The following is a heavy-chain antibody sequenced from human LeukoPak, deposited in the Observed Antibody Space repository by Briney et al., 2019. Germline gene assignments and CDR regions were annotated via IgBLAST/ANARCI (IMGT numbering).Heavy chain of an antibody. D-gene: IGHD3-10*01. CDR1: GYTFTGYY. V-gene: IGHV1-2*02. CDR2: INPNSGGT. J-gene: IGHJ6*03. CDR3: ARDGAILLWFGEQHYMDV. Sequence: ASVKVSCKASGYTFTGYYMHWVRQAPGQGLEWMGWINPNSGGTNYAQKFQGRVTMTRDTSISTAYMELSRLRSDDTAVYYCARDGAILLWFGEQHYMDVWGKGTTVTVSS.